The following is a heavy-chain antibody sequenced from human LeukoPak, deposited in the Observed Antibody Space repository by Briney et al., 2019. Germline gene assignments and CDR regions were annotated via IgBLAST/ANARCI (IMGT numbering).Heavy chain of an antibody. J-gene: IGHJ4*02. CDR1: GGSVSSGYYY. D-gene: IGHD3-22*01. V-gene: IGHV4-61*01. Sequence: SETLSLTCTVSGGSVSSGYYYWSWIRQPPGKGLEWIGFIYYGGSTNYNPSLKSRVTISVDTSKNQFSLKLSSVTAADTAVYYCARDPSGYFNYWGQGTLATVSS. CDR3: ARDPSGYFNY. CDR2: IYYGGST.